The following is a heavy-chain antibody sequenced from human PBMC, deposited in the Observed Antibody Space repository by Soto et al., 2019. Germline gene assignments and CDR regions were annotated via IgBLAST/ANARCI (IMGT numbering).Heavy chain of an antibody. Sequence: PSETLSLTCAVSGGSISSGGYSWSWIRQPPGKGLEWIGYIYHSGSTYYIPSLKSRVTISVDRSKNQFSLKLSSVTAADTAVYYCARDSYYYDSSGYYSIAFDIWGQGTMVTVSS. CDR2: IYHSGST. V-gene: IGHV4-30-2*01. D-gene: IGHD3-22*01. J-gene: IGHJ3*02. CDR3: ARDSYYYDSSGYYSIAFDI. CDR1: GGSISSGGYS.